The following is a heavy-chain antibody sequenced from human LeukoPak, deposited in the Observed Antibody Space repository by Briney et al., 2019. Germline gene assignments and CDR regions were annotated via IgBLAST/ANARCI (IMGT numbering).Heavy chain of an antibody. V-gene: IGHV3-11*01. D-gene: IGHD2-21*02. CDR1: GFTFSDYY. J-gene: IGHJ5*02. CDR3: ARVGVPVTVRGWFDP. CDR2: ISSSGSTI. Sequence: GGSLRLSCAASGFTFSDYYMSWIRRAPGKGLEWVSYISSSGSTIYYADSVKGRFTLSRDNAKNSLYLQMNSLRAEDTALYHCARVGVPVTVRGWFDPWGQGTLVTVSS.